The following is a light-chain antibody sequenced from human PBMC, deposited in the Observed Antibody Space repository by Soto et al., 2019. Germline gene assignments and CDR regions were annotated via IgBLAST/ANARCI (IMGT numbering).Light chain of an antibody. CDR2: EVS. Sequence: QSVLTQPASVSGSPGQSITISCSGTSSDVGGYNYVSWYQQHPGKAPKLMIYEVSNRPSGVSNRFSGSKSGNTASLTISGLQAEDEADYYCSSHTSSSTVVFGGGTQLTVL. J-gene: IGLJ2*01. CDR1: SSDVGGYNY. V-gene: IGLV2-14*01. CDR3: SSHTSSSTVV.